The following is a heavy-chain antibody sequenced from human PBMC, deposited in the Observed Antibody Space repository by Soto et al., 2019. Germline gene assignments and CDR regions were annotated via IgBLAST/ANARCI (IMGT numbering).Heavy chain of an antibody. CDR3: ASDSPFEPYGMDV. V-gene: IGHV4-59*01. Sequence: SETLSLTCTVSGGSISSYYWSWIRQPPGKGLEWIGYIYYSGSTNYNPSLKSRVTISVDTSKNQCSLKLSSVTAADTALYHCASDSPFEPYGMDVWGQGTKVTVSS. CDR2: IYYSGST. D-gene: IGHD3-9*01. CDR1: GGSISSYY. J-gene: IGHJ6*02.